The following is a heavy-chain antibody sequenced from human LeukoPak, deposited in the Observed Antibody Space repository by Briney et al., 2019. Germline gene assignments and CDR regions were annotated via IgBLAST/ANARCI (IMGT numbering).Heavy chain of an antibody. J-gene: IGHJ6*04. V-gene: IGHV3-30*03. Sequence: GRSLRLSCAASGFTFSSYGMHWVRQAPGKGLEWVAVISYDGSNKYYADSVKGRFTISRDNSKNTLYLQMNSLRAEDTAVYYCARSIASHGPDVWGKGTTVTVSS. CDR2: ISYDGSNK. CDR1: GFTFSSYG. CDR3: ARSIASHGPDV. D-gene: IGHD6-6*01.